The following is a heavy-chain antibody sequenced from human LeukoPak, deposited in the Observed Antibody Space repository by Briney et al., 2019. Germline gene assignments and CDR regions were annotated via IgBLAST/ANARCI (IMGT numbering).Heavy chain of an antibody. J-gene: IGHJ6*03. D-gene: IGHD6-6*01. Sequence: GDSLKISGKGSGYSFTSYWIGWVGQLPGKGLEWMGIIYAGDSDTSYSPSFPGQVPISADKSISTAYLQWSSLKASDTAMYYCARHISDSSSQYYYYYMDVWGKGTTVTVSS. V-gene: IGHV5-51*01. CDR3: ARHISDSSSQYYYYYMDV. CDR2: IYAGDSDT. CDR1: GYSFTSYW.